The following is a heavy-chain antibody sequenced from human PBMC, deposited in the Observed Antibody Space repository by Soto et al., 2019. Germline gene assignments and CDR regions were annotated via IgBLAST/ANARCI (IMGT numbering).Heavy chain of an antibody. Sequence: GGSLRLSCAASGFTFSSYAMHWVRQAPGKGLEWVAVISYDGSNKYYADSVKGRFTISRDNSKNTLYLQMNSLRAEDTAVYYCARDVSGYEYYFDYWGQGTLVTVPS. J-gene: IGHJ4*02. CDR3: ARDVSGYEYYFDY. V-gene: IGHV3-30-3*01. D-gene: IGHD5-12*01. CDR1: GFTFSSYA. CDR2: ISYDGSNK.